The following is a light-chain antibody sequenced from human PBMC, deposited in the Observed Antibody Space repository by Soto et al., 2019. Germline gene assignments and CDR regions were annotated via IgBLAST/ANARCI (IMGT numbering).Light chain of an antibody. Sequence: QSALAQPRSGSGSPGQSVTISCTGTTSDVGDYNDVSWYQQHPGKAPKLMIYDVSKRPSGVPDRFSGSKSGNPASLPISGLQAEAEAAYYCCSYAGTSTLVFGTGTKVTVL. CDR2: DVS. CDR3: CSYAGTSTLV. J-gene: IGLJ1*01. V-gene: IGLV2-11*01. CDR1: TSDVGDYND.